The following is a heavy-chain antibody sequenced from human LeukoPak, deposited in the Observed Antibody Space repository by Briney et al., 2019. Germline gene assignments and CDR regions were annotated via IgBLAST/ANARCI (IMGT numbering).Heavy chain of an antibody. D-gene: IGHD6-19*01. CDR1: GFNFSSYW. Sequence: PGGSLRLSCAASGFNFSSYWMSWVRQAPGKGLEWVANIKQDGSEKYYVDSVKGRFTISRDNAKNSLYLQMNSLRAEDTAVYYCARTKYSSGSTPIDYWGQGTLVTVSS. CDR3: ARTKYSSGSTPIDY. V-gene: IGHV3-7*01. J-gene: IGHJ4*02. CDR2: IKQDGSEK.